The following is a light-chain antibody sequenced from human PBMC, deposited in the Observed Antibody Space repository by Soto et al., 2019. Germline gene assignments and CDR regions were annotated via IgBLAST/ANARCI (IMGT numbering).Light chain of an antibody. Sequence: EIVLTQSPGTLSLSPGERATLSCRASHTSSSSYLAWYQQKPGQAPRLLMYGISRRATGIPDRFSGSGSGTDFTLTITRLEPEDFAVYFCQRYGSSPLITFGQGTRLEIK. CDR3: QRYGSSPLIT. CDR2: GIS. CDR1: HTSSSSY. V-gene: IGKV3-20*01. J-gene: IGKJ5*01.